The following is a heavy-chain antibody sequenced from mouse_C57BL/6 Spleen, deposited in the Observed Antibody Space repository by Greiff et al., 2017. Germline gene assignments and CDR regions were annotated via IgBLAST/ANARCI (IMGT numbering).Heavy chain of an antibody. V-gene: IGHV1-18*01. J-gene: IGHJ3*01. D-gene: IGHD2-4*01. CDR1: GYTFTDYN. CDR2: ITPNNGGT. CDR3: AIGNDYGFAY. Sequence: VQLQQSGPELVKPGASVKIPCKASGYTFTDYNMDWVKQSHGKSLEWIGDITPNNGGTIYNQKFKGKATLTVDKSSSTAYMELRSLTSEDTAVYYCAIGNDYGFAYWGQGTLVTVSA.